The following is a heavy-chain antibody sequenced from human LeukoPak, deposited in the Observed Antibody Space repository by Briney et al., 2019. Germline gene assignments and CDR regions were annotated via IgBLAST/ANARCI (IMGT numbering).Heavy chain of an antibody. V-gene: IGHV4-59*08. Sequence: SETLSLTCTVSGGSISSYYWSWIRQPPGKGLEWIGYIYYSGSTNYNPSLKSRVTISVDTSKNQFSLKLSSVTAADTAVYYCAGGVRYFDWLPPDYWGQGTLDTVSS. D-gene: IGHD3-9*01. J-gene: IGHJ4*02. CDR3: AGGVRYFDWLPPDY. CDR1: GGSISSYY. CDR2: IYYSGST.